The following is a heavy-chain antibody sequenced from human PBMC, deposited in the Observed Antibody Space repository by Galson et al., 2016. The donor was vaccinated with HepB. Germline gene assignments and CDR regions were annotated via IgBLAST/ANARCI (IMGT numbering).Heavy chain of an antibody. CDR2: IYHTGST. D-gene: IGHD6-13*01. CDR3: ARGTGIGDY. V-gene: IGHV4-4*02. Sequence: ETLSLTCAVSGGSISNNWWTGVRQPPGMGPEWIGEIYHTGSTNYNPSLESRVTISVDKSKSQFSLRLTSVTAADTAVYYCARGTGIGDYWGQGILVTVSS. J-gene: IGHJ4*02. CDR1: GGSISNNW.